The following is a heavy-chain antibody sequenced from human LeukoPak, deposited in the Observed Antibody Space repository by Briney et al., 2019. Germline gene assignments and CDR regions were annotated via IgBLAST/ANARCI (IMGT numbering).Heavy chain of an antibody. CDR1: GGTLSRYA. CDR3: VRSTITMVRGVLYYYYYMDV. D-gene: IGHD3-10*01. J-gene: IGHJ6*03. CDR2: IIPIFGTA. V-gene: IGHV1-69*13. Sequence: GASVKVSCKTSGGTLSRYAISWVRQAPGQGLEWMGEIIPIFGTANYAQKFQGRVTITADESTSTAYMELSSLRSEDTAVYYCVRSTITMVRGVLYYYYYMDVWGKGTTVTISS.